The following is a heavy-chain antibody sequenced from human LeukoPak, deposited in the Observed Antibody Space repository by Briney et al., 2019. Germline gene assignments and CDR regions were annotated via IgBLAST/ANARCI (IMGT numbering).Heavy chain of an antibody. J-gene: IGHJ4*02. CDR2: IYYTGST. D-gene: IGHD3-10*01. V-gene: IGHV4-39*01. CDR1: GGSISSSRYY. CDR3: VVWLGELLDFDY. Sequence: PSETLSLTCSVSGGSISSSRYYWDWIRQPPGKGLEWIGSIYYTGSTYHNPSLKSRVTISVDTSKNQFSLKLTSVTAADTAVYYCVVWLGELLDFDYWGQGTVITVSS.